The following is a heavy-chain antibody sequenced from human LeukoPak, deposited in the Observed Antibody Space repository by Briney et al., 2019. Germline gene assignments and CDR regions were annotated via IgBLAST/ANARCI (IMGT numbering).Heavy chain of an antibody. V-gene: IGHV4-59*01. J-gene: IGHJ4*02. D-gene: IGHD2-2*01. CDR3: ARVTEYCSSTSCHAIDY. Sequence: SETLSLTCTVSGGSISSYYWSWIRQPPGKGLEWIGYIYYSGSTNYNPSLKSRVTISVDTSKNQFSLKLSSVTAADTAVYYCARVTEYCSSTSCHAIDYWGQGTLVTVSS. CDR1: GGSISSYY. CDR2: IYYSGST.